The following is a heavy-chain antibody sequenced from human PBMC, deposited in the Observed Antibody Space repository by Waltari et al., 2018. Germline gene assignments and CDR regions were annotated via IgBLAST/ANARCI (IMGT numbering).Heavy chain of an antibody. Sequence: EVQLVQSGTQVKKPGESLRISCKASGYSFSSYWIGWVCQMPGKGMEWMGIIFPRDSDTRYTPSSQGRVTISADKSTGTAYLQFSSLTASDTAMYFCARELIWPGELGPFDLWGQGTFVSVSS. D-gene: IGHD1-26*01. CDR1: GYSFSSYW. CDR2: IFPRDSDT. CDR3: ARELIWPGELGPFDL. J-gene: IGHJ3*01. V-gene: IGHV5-51*01.